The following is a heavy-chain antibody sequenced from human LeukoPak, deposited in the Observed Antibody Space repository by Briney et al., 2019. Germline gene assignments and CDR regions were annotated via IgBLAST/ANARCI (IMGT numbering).Heavy chain of an antibody. V-gene: IGHV3-7*01. CDR3: ARHLSGVTGYTYGRGIDY. CDR1: GFTFSSYW. CDR2: IKKDGSEK. Sequence: GGSLRLSCAASGFTFSSYWMSWVRQAPGKGLEWVANIKKDGSEKYYVDSVKGRFTISRDNAKKSLYLQMNSLRAEDTAVYYCARHLSGVTGYTYGRGIDYWGQGTLVTVSS. J-gene: IGHJ4*02. D-gene: IGHD5-18*01.